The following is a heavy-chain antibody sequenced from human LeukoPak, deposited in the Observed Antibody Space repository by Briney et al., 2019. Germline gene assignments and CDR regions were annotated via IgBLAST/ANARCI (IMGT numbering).Heavy chain of an antibody. CDR2: IKSDGTST. J-gene: IGHJ4*02. CDR1: RFTFSTYW. V-gene: IGHV3-74*01. Sequence: GGSLRLSCVASRFTFSTYWMHWVRQAPGKGLVWVSRIKSDGTSTSYADSVKGRFTISRDNAKNSLYLQMNSLRVEDTAVYYCAKGGYYDILTGLLTGYWGQGTLVTVSS. CDR3: AKGGYYDILTGLLTGY. D-gene: IGHD3-9*01.